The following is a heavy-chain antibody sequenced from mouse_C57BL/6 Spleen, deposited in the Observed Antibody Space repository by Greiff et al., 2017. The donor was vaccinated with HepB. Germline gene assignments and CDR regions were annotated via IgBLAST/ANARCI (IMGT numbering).Heavy chain of an antibody. V-gene: IGHV5-9-1*02. CDR1: GFTFSSYA. D-gene: IGHD1-1*01. J-gene: IGHJ1*03. CDR3: TRDGSSSYWYFDV. Sequence: EVQRVESGEGLVKPGGSLKLSCAASGFTFSSYAMSWVRQTPEKRLEWVAYISSGGDYIYYADTVKGRFTISRDNARNTLYLQMSSLKSEDTAMYYCTRDGSSSYWYFDVWGTGTTVTVSS. CDR2: ISSGGDYI.